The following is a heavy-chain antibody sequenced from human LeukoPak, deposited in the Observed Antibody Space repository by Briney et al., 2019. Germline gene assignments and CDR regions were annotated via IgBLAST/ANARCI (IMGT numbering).Heavy chain of an antibody. CDR1: GGCISSQY. D-gene: IGHD5-24*01. V-gene: IGHV4-59*08. Sequence: SETLTLTCTVSGGCISSQYLTWIRQAPGKGLQWIGHIYYSGRTNYNPSLKSRFTVSVDRSKNTLYRKVSSVTVADTAGYYWPRRDGTEWGLGTRVIVSS. CDR3: PRRDGTE. J-gene: IGHJ4*02. CDR2: IYYSGRT.